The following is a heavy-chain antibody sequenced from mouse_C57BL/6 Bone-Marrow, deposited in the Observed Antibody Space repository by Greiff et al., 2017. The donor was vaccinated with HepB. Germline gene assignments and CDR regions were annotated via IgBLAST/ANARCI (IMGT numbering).Heavy chain of an antibody. CDR3: ARSHHYYGTHYWYFDV. D-gene: IGHD1-1*01. V-gene: IGHV1-64*01. Sequence: VQLQQPGAELVKPGASVKLSCKASGYTFTSYWMHWVKQRPGQGLEWIGMIHPNSGSTNYNEKFKSKATLTVDKSSSTAYMQLSSLTSEDSAVYYCARSHHYYGTHYWYFDVWGTGTTVTVSS. J-gene: IGHJ1*03. CDR1: GYTFTSYW. CDR2: IHPNSGST.